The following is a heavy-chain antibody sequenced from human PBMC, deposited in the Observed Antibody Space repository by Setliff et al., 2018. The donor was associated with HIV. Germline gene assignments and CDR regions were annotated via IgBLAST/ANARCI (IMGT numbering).Heavy chain of an antibody. D-gene: IGHD3-22*01. J-gene: IGHJ4*02. CDR1: GGSFSGYY. CDR3: ASHRYDTTGYYPY. CDR2: IYYGGRT. Sequence: ETLSLTCAVYGGSFSGYYWSWIRQPPGKGLECIGSIYYGGRTYYNPSLNSRVSISTDTSKNHFSLSLTSVTAADTAVYYCASHRYDTTGYYPYWGQGTLVTVSS. V-gene: IGHV4-34*01.